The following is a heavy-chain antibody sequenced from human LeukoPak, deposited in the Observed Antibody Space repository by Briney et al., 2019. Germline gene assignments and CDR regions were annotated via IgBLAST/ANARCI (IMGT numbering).Heavy chain of an antibody. CDR2: IYPGDSDT. V-gene: IGHV5-51*01. CDR1: GYRFTSYW. CDR3: ARRGGSGSYYKYGMDV. J-gene: IGHJ6*02. D-gene: IGHD3-10*01. Sequence: GESLKISCKGSGYRFTSYWIGWVRQMPGKGLEWMGIIYPGDSDTRYSPSFQGQVTISADKSISTAYLQWSSLKAADTAMYYCARRGGSGSYYKYGMDVWGQGTTVTVSS.